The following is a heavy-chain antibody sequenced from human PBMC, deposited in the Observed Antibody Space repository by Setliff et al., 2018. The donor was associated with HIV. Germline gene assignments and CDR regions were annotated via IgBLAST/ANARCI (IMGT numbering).Heavy chain of an antibody. CDR3: ARGPVSGYDRGWVDS. V-gene: IGHV4-34*01. J-gene: IGHJ4*02. CDR2: IDHSGGP. Sequence: ETLSLTCAVYGSSFNNYYWSWIRQSPGKGLEWIGEIDHSGGPNYKSSLKSRVTITIDTSKNQFSLKVTSVTAADTAIYYCARGPVSGYDRGWVDSWGQGTQVTVS. CDR1: GSSFNNYY. D-gene: IGHD5-12*01.